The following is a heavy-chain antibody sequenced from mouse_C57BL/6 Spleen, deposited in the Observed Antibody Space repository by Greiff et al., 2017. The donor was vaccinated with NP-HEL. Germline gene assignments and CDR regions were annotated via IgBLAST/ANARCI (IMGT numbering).Heavy chain of an antibody. CDR1: GFNIKDDY. J-gene: IGHJ2*01. V-gene: IGHV14-4*01. CDR3: TTGYDYEYYFDY. Sequence: EVQLQQSGAELVRPGASVKLSCTASGFNIKDDYMHWVKQRPEQGLEWIGWIDPENGDTEYASKFQGKATITADTSSNTAYLQLSSLTSEDTAVYYCTTGYDYEYYFDYWGQGTTLTVSS. CDR2: IDPENGDT. D-gene: IGHD2-4*01.